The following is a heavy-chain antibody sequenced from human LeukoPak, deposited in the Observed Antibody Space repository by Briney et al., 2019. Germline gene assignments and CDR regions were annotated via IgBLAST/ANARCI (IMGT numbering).Heavy chain of an antibody. V-gene: IGHV3-30*18. J-gene: IGHJ4*02. D-gene: IGHD2-15*01. CDR3: AKRRDYCSGGSCYSLDY. CDR2: ISSDGTKK. Sequence: PGGPLRLSCAASGFRFSDYGMHWVRQAPGRGLEWVAVISSDGTKKAYADSVKGRFTISRDNSENTLYLQMSSLRAEDTAVYYCAKRRDYCSGGSCYSLDYWGQGTLVTVSS. CDR1: GFRFSDYG.